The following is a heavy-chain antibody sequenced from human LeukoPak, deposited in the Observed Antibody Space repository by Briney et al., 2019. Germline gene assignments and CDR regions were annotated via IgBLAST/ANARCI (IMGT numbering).Heavy chain of an antibody. V-gene: IGHV4-39*01. D-gene: IGHD3-16*01. Sequence: SETLSLTCTVSGGSISSSSYYWGWIRQPPGKGLEWIGSIYYSGSTYYNPSLKSRVTISVDTSKNQFSLKLSSVTAADTAVYYCARGRGNFDYWGQGTLVTVSS. J-gene: IGHJ4*02. CDR3: ARGRGNFDY. CDR2: IYYSGST. CDR1: GGSISSSSYY.